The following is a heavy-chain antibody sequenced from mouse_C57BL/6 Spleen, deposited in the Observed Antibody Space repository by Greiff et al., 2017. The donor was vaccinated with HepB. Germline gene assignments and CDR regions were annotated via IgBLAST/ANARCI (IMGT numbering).Heavy chain of an antibody. CDR2: IDPSDSYT. CDR1: GYTFTSYW. V-gene: IGHV1-69*01. J-gene: IGHJ1*03. Sequence: QVQLQQPGAELVMPGASVKLSCKASGYTFTSYWMHWVKQRPGQGLEWIGEIDPSDSYTNYNQKFKGKSTLTVDKSSSTAYMQLSSLTSEDSAVYYCASWDYYGSFWYFDVWGTGTTVTVSS. D-gene: IGHD1-1*01. CDR3: ASWDYYGSFWYFDV.